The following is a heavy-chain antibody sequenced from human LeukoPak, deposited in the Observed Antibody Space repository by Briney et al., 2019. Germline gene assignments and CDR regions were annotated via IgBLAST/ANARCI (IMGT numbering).Heavy chain of an antibody. D-gene: IGHD4-23*01. Sequence: PGGSLRLSCAASGFTVITNDMTWVRQAPGKGLEWVSVIYNNGNTYYADSVKGRFTISRDNSKNTLYLQMNSLRAEDTAVYYCARELTGGNPFDYWGQATLVTVST. CDR3: ARELTGGNPFDY. CDR2: IYNNGNT. V-gene: IGHV3-53*01. J-gene: IGHJ4*02. CDR1: GFTVITND.